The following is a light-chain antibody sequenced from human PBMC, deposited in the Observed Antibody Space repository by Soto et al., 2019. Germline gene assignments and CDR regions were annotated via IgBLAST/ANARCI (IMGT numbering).Light chain of an antibody. CDR3: QQYYSFPWT. Sequence: IQLTQSPSSLSASVGDRVTITCRASQGISSYLAWYQQKPGKAPKLLIYAASTLQSGVPSRFSGSGSGTDFTLTISCLQSEDFATYYCQQYYSFPWTFGQGTKVDIK. CDR2: AAS. V-gene: IGKV1-9*01. J-gene: IGKJ1*01. CDR1: QGISSY.